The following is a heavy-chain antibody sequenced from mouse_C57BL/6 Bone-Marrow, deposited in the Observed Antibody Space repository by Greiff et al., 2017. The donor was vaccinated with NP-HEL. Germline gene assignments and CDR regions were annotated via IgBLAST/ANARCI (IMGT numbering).Heavy chain of an antibody. D-gene: IGHD1-1*01. Sequence: QVQLQQPGAELVKPGASVKMSCKASGYTFTSYWITWVKQRPGQGLEWIGDIYPGSGSTNYNEKFTSKATLTVDTSSSTAYMQLSSLTSEDSAVYYCARAGYYCGSSPFAYWGQGTLVTVSA. J-gene: IGHJ3*01. CDR2: IYPGSGST. V-gene: IGHV1-55*01. CDR1: GYTFTSYW. CDR3: ARAGYYCGSSPFAY.